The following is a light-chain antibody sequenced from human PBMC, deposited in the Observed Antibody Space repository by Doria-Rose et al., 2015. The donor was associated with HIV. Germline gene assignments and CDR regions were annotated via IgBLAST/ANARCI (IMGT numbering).Light chain of an antibody. V-gene: IGKV3-20*01. J-gene: IGKJ1*01. Sequence: EIVMTQSPGTLSLSPGERATLSCRASQSFSSTYLAWYQRKPGQAPSLLIYDGSTRATGIPDRFSASGSGTDFTLTINRLEPEDFALYYCHQYGTSWTFGQGTKLEI. CDR2: DGS. CDR1: QSFSSTY. CDR3: HQYGTSWT.